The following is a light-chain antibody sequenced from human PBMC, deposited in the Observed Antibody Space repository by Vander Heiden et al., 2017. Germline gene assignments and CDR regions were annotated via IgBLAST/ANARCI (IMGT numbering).Light chain of an antibody. CDR3: QQFNSYPFT. CDR1: QGSAGH. J-gene: IGKJ4*01. Sequence: DIQLTQSPSFLSASVGDRVTITCRASQGSAGHLAWYQQRSGKAPKLLIYAASTLQSWVPSGLSGSGSGTEFTLTISSLQPEDFATYYCQQFNSYPFTFGGGTKVEIK. V-gene: IGKV1-9*01. CDR2: AAS.